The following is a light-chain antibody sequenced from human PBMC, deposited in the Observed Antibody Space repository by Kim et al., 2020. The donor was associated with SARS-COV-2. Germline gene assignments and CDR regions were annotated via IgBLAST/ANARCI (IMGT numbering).Light chain of an antibody. V-gene: IGLV3-1*01. Sequence: SPGHKASSTCSGDKLLHEYACWYQVKLARSTGLVIYEDSQRPSVIPQRFSASNSGNTAPLTICGTHAMDVADYYCQVSDSSTLVFGGGPKL. CDR1: KLLHEY. CDR3: QVSDSSTLV. CDR2: EDS. J-gene: IGLJ2*01.